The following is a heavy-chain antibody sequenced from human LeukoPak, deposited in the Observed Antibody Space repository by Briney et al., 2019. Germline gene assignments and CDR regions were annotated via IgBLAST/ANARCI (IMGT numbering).Heavy chain of an antibody. Sequence: QPGGSLRLSCAASGFTFSSYEMSWVRQAPGKGLEWVSYISSSGSTIYYADSVKGRFTISRDNAKNSLYLQMNSLRAEDTAVCYCARGLRYSALPDIWGQGTMVTVSS. J-gene: IGHJ3*02. CDR3: ARGLRYSALPDI. V-gene: IGHV3-48*03. CDR1: GFTFSSYE. CDR2: ISSSGSTI. D-gene: IGHD3-9*01.